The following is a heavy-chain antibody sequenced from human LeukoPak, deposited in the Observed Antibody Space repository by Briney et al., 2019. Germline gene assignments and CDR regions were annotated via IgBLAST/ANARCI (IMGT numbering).Heavy chain of an antibody. Sequence: SGTLSLTCAVSGGSISSSNWWSWVRQPPGKGLEWIGEIYHSGSTNYNLSLKSRVTISVDKSKNQFSLKLSSVTAADTAVYYCARGILNIAAAGTFWFDPWGQGTLVTVSS. J-gene: IGHJ5*02. D-gene: IGHD6-13*01. CDR2: IYHSGST. CDR3: ARGILNIAAAGTFWFDP. CDR1: GGSISSSNW. V-gene: IGHV4-4*02.